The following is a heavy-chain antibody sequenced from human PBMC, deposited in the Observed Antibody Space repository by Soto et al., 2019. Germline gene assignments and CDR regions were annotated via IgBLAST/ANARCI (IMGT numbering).Heavy chain of an antibody. J-gene: IGHJ4*02. Sequence: PGESLKISCKASGYSFTTYWIGWVRQMPGKGLEWMGVIYPGDSDTRYSPSFQGQATISADNSIRTAYLRWSSLKASDTAMYYCLSNFWSWHEPNFWGQGTLVTVSS. D-gene: IGHD3-3*01. CDR3: LSNFWSWHEPNF. CDR2: IYPGDSDT. V-gene: IGHV5-51*01. CDR1: GYSFTTYW.